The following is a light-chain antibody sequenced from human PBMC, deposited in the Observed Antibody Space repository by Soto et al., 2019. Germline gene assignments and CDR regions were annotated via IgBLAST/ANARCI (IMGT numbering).Light chain of an antibody. J-gene: IGLJ1*01. CDR2: EVS. Sequence: QSVLAQPASVSGSPGQSITISCTGTSTDVGSYNVVSWYQQHPGKAPKLRIYEVSKRPSGVSNRFSGSKSVNTASLTISGLQPEDEADYYCCAYAGDSAYVFGTGTKLTVL. V-gene: IGLV2-23*02. CDR3: CAYAGDSAYV. CDR1: STDVGSYNV.